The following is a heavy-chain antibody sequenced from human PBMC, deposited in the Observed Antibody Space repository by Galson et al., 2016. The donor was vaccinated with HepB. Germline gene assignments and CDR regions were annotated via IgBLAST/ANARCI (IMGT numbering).Heavy chain of an antibody. CDR1: GFSFGTCG. Sequence: SLRLSCATSGFSFGTCGFHWVRQAPGKGLEWVGVSSYDGINQYYSDSVKGRFTFSRDRSKNTLYLQMTRLRVEDTAVYFCAREQPSGAYRTADYWGQGTLVTVSS. J-gene: IGHJ4*02. CDR2: SSYDGINQ. D-gene: IGHD1-26*01. CDR3: AREQPSGAYRTADY. V-gene: IGHV3-30*03.